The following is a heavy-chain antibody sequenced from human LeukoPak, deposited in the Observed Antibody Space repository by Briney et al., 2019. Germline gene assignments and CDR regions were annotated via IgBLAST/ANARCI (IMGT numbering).Heavy chain of an antibody. CDR1: GGSFSGYY. Sequence: PSETLSLTCAVYGGSFSGYYWSWVRQAPGKGLEWVSVIYSGGSTYYADSVKGRFTISRDNSKNTLYLQMISLRAEDTAVYYCARAGLYCSGGSCYHFDYWGQGTLVTVSS. CDR3: ARAGLYCSGGSCYHFDY. D-gene: IGHD2-15*01. J-gene: IGHJ4*02. CDR2: IYSGGST. V-gene: IGHV3-53*01.